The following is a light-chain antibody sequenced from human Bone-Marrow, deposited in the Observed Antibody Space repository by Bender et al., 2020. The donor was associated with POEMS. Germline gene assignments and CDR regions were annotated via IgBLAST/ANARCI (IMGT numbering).Light chain of an antibody. CDR3: EVWDDSLNGWV. CDR1: SSNIGAHA. V-gene: IGLV1-44*01. J-gene: IGLJ3*02. Sequence: QSVLTQPPSASGTPGQRVTISCSGGSSNIGAHAVNWYQHLPGTAPKLLIYSSHRRPSEVPDRFAGSGSGTSASLAISGLRSEDEADYYCEVWDDSLNGWVFGGGTKLTVL. CDR2: SSH.